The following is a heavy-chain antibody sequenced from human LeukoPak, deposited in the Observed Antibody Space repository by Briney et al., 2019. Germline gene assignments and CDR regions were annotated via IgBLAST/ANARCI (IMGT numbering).Heavy chain of an antibody. CDR3: ARAAWYSSSWQEGYYFDH. CDR1: GFTVNNY. D-gene: IGHD6-13*01. Sequence: GGSLRLSCAASGFTVNNYMNWGRQAPGKGLEWVSVIYSGDTTYYADSVKGRFTISRDTSKTTLYLQMNSLRADDTAVYYCARAAWYSSSWQEGYYFDHWGQGTLVTVSS. J-gene: IGHJ4*02. V-gene: IGHV3-53*01. CDR2: IYSGDTT.